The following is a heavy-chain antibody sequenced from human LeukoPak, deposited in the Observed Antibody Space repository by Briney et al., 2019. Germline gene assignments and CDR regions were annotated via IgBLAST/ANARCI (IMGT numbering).Heavy chain of an antibody. V-gene: IGHV7-4-1*02. CDR3: ARPLLGSGWEGSGFDH. CDR1: GYTFTSYG. D-gene: IGHD6-19*01. J-gene: IGHJ4*02. Sequence: GASVKVSCKASGYTFTSYGISWVRQAPGQGLEWMGWINTNTGNPTYAQGFTGRFVFSLDTSVSTAYLQISSLKAEDTAVYYCARPLLGSGWEGSGFDHWGQGTLVTVSS. CDR2: INTNTGNP.